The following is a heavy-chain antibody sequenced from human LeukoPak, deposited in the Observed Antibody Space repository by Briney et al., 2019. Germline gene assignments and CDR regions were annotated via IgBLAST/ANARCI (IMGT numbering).Heavy chain of an antibody. CDR1: GYTFTSYY. V-gene: IGHV1-46*01. J-gene: IGHJ6*02. CDR3: ARVPVAVAGTYHYYYGMDV. Sequence: ASVKVSCKASGYTFTSYYMHWVRQAPGQGLEWMGIINPSGGSTSYAQKFQGRVTMTRDTSTSIVYMELSSLRSEDTAVYYCARVPVAVAGTYHYYYGMDVWGQGTTVTVSS. D-gene: IGHD6-19*01. CDR2: INPSGGST.